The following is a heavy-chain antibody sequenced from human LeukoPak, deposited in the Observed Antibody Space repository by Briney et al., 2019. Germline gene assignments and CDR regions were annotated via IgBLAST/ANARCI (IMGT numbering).Heavy chain of an antibody. CDR1: GGSFSGYY. J-gene: IGHJ5*02. V-gene: IGHV4-34*01. CDR2: INHSGST. CDR3: ARSSYYYDSSGSFDP. Sequence: KPSETLSLTCAVYGGSFSGYYWSWIRQPPGKGLEWIGEINHSGSTNYNPSLKSRVTISVDTSKNQFSLKLSSVTAADTAVYYCARSSYYYDSSGSFDPWGQGTLVTVSS. D-gene: IGHD3-22*01.